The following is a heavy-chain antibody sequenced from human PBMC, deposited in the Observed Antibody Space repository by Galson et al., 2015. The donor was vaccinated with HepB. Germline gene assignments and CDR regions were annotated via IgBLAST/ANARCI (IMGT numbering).Heavy chain of an antibody. D-gene: IGHD3-3*01. CDR1: GFTFSSYG. V-gene: IGHV3-33*01. CDR3: ARGAPDFWSGYSYYYYGMDV. CDR2: IWYDGSNK. Sequence: SLRLSCAASGFTFSSYGMHWVRQAPGKGLEWVAVIWYDGSNKYYADSVKGRFTISRDNSKNTLYLQMNSLRAEDTAVYYCARGAPDFWSGYSYYYYGMDVWGQGTTVTVSS. J-gene: IGHJ6*02.